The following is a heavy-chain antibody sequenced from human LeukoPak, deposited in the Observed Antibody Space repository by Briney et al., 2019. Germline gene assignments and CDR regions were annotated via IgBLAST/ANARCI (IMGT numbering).Heavy chain of an antibody. CDR3: ARAPVTSCRGAYCYPFDY. V-gene: IGHV3-23*01. CDR1: GFTFSSYA. Sequence: GGSLRLSCAASGFTFSSYAMSWVRQAPGKGLEWVSATSSSDAGTYYADSVRGRFTISRDNSKNTLYLQMNSLRLEDAAVYFCARAPVTSCRGAYCYPFDYWGQGTQVTVSS. CDR2: TSSSDAGT. J-gene: IGHJ4*02. D-gene: IGHD2-21*01.